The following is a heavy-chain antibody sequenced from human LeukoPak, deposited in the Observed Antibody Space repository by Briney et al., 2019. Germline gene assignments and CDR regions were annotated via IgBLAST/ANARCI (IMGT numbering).Heavy chain of an antibody. Sequence: GRSLRLSCAASGFTFNTYAIHWVRQATGKGLEWVAVISYDGSYKYYADSVKGRFTISRDNSKNTLYLQMNSLRAEDTAVYYCARDLLSVDYDSSGYYGWCFDLWGRGTLVTVSS. CDR3: ARDLLSVDYDSSGYYGWCFDL. D-gene: IGHD3-22*01. J-gene: IGHJ2*01. CDR2: ISYDGSYK. V-gene: IGHV3-30*04. CDR1: GFTFNTYA.